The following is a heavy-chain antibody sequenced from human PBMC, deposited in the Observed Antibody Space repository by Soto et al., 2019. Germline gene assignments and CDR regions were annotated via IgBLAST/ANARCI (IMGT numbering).Heavy chain of an antibody. V-gene: IGHV1-69*02. Sequence: QVQLVHSGAEVKKPGSSVKVSCKASGGTFSSYTISWVRQAPGQGLEWMGRIIPILGIANYAQKFQGRVTITADKSTSTAYMELSSLRSEDTAVYYCARGGADYGEIDYWGQGTLVTVSS. CDR2: IIPILGIA. CDR1: GGTFSSYT. D-gene: IGHD4-17*01. J-gene: IGHJ4*02. CDR3: ARGGADYGEIDY.